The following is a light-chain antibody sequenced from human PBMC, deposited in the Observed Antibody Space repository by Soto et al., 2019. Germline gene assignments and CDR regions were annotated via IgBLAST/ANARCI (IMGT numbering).Light chain of an antibody. CDR2: KNN. J-gene: IGLJ3*02. V-gene: IGLV1-40*01. Sequence: QAVVTQPPSVSGAPGQTITMSCTGSGSNVGASYDVHWYQVLPGAGPRLLIYKNNNRPSGVPDRLSGSKSGTSASLAITGLRAEDEADYYCQSYDNILSGPLFGGGTKLTVL. CDR1: GSNVGASYD. CDR3: QSYDNILSGPL.